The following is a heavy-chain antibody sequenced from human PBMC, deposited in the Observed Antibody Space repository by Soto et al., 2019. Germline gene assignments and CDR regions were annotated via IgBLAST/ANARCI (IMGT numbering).Heavy chain of an antibody. J-gene: IGHJ5*02. CDR2: INHSGST. D-gene: IGHD2-2*01. CDR3: ARAIVVPAASTRGWFDP. V-gene: IGHV4-34*01. CDR1: GGSFSGYY. Sequence: QVQLQQWGAGLLKPSETLSLTCAVYGGSFSGYYWSWIRQPPGKGLEWIGEINHSGSTNYNPSLKSRVTISVDTSNHQFSLKLSSVTAADTAGYYCARAIVVPAASTRGWFDPWGQGTLVTVSS.